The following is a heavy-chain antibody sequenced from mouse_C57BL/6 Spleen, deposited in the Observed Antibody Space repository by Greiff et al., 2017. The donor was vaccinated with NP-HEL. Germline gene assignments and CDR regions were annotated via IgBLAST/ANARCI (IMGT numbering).Heavy chain of an antibody. V-gene: IGHV1-82*01. CDR3: AKDGYYSNYEYYAMDY. D-gene: IGHD2-5*01. CDR1: GYAFSSSW. Sequence: QVQLQQSGPELVKPGASVKISCKASGYAFSSSWMNWAKQRPGKGLEWIGRIYPGDGDTNYNGKFKGKATLTADKSSSTAYMQLSSLTSEDSAVYFCAKDGYYSNYEYYAMDYWGQGTSVTVSS. J-gene: IGHJ4*01. CDR2: IYPGDGDT.